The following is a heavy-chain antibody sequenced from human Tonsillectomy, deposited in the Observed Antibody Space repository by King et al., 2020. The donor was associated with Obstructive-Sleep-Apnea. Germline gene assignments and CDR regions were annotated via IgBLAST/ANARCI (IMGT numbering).Heavy chain of an antibody. CDR2: ISWNSGSI. D-gene: IGHD3-10*01. CDR1: GFTFDDYA. CDR3: AKDSGGLLWFGESDNAFDI. J-gene: IGHJ3*02. V-gene: IGHV3-9*01. Sequence: VQLVESGGGLVQPGRSLRLSCAASGFTFDDYAMHWVRQAPGKGLEWVSGISWNSGSIGYAGSVKGRFTISRDNAKNSLYLQMNSLRAEDTALYYFAKDSGGLLWFGESDNAFDIWGQGAMVTVSS.